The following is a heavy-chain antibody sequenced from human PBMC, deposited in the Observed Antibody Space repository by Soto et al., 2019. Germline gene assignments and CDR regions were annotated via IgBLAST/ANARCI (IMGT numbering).Heavy chain of an antibody. CDR1: GFTFSSYW. V-gene: IGHV3-74*01. Sequence: EVQLVESGGGLVQPGGSLRLSCAASGFTFSSYWMHWVRQAPGKGLVWVSRINSDGSTTSYADSVKGRFTITRDNAKNTLYLQMNSLRVEDMAVYYGARGGRSGWARGNDYWGQGTLVTVSS. J-gene: IGHJ4*02. CDR3: ARGGRSGWARGNDY. CDR2: INSDGSTT. D-gene: IGHD6-19*01.